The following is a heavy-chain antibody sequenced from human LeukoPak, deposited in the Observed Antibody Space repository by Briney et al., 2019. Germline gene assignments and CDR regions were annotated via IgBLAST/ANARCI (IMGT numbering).Heavy chain of an antibody. D-gene: IGHD2-15*01. Sequence: GGSLRLSCAASGFTFDDYAMHWVRQAPGKGLEWVSGISWNSGSIGYADSVKGRFTISRDNAKNSLYLQMNSLRPEDMALYYCAKEGAAKDFDYWGQGTLVTVSS. V-gene: IGHV3-9*03. CDR3: AKEGAAKDFDY. CDR2: ISWNSGSI. CDR1: GFTFDDYA. J-gene: IGHJ4*02.